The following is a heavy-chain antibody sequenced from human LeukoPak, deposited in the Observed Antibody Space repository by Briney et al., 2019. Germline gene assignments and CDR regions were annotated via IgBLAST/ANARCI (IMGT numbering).Heavy chain of an antibody. CDR3: TWMATIFTVDY. CDR2: IRNDRIT. J-gene: IGHJ4*02. Sequence: PGGSLRLSCVLSGLTFSDAWMSWVRQAPAKGLEWVGRIRNDRITDYAAPVQGRFSISRDNSKNTFYLQMNSLRTEDTGMYFCTWMATIFTVDYWGQGTLVTVSS. V-gene: IGHV3-15*01. D-gene: IGHD5-12*01. CDR1: GLTFSDAW.